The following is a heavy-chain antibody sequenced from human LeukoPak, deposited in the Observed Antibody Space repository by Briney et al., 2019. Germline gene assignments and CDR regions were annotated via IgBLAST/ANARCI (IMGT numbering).Heavy chain of an antibody. CDR3: AKVEMSTSPGGIDY. J-gene: IGHJ4*02. CDR2: IRFDGTNK. CDR1: RFTFSNFG. Sequence: QAGGSLRLSCAASRFTFSNFGMHWVRQAPGKGLEWVTFIRFDGTNKYYADSVKGRFTISRDNSKNTLYLQMNSLRVEDTAMYYCAKVEMSTSPGGIDYWGQGTLVTVSS. D-gene: IGHD5-24*01. V-gene: IGHV3-30*02.